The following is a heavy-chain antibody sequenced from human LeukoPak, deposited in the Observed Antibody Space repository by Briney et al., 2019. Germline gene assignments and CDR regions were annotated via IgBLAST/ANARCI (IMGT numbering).Heavy chain of an antibody. V-gene: IGHV3-64D*09. D-gene: IGHD6-13*01. CDR2: ISSNGGST. Sequence: RGSLRLSCSVSGFTLSSYAMHWVRQAPRGRLEYVSAISSNGGSTYYPDSLKGRFTISRDNSKNTLYLQMSSLRAEDTALYYCAKEGTSSTWTFDYWGQGTQVTVSS. CDR1: GFTLSSYA. J-gene: IGHJ4*02. CDR3: AKEGTSSTWTFDY.